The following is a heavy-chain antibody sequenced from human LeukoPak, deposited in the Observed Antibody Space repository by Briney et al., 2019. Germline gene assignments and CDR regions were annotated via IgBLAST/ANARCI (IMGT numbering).Heavy chain of an antibody. Sequence: PGGSLRLSCAASGFTFSSFEMNWVRQPPGKGLEWIGSIYYSKNTYYNPSLKSRVTISADTSKNQFSLTLGSVSATDTAVYYCVSPRGFSYGYFDYWGQGTLVTVSS. D-gene: IGHD5-18*01. V-gene: IGHV4-39*01. CDR2: IYYSKNT. CDR3: VSPRGFSYGYFDY. CDR1: GFTFSSFE. J-gene: IGHJ4*02.